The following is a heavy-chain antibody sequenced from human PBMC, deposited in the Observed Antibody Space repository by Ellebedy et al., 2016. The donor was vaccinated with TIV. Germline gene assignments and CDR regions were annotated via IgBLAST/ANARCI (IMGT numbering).Heavy chain of an antibody. CDR2: ISGGVGNT. CDR1: GFTFSNYV. CDR3: AKGCGGSCYWEAY. D-gene: IGHD2-15*01. V-gene: IGHV3-23*01. J-gene: IGHJ4*02. Sequence: PGGSLRLSCAASGFTFSNYVMSWVRQAPGKGLEWVSSISGGVGNTYYADSVKGRFTISRDKSKNTLYLQMNSLRAEDTAVYYCAKGCGGSCYWEAYWGQGTLVTVSS.